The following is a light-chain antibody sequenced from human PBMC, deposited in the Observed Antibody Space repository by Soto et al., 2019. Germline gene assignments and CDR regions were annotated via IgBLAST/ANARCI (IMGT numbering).Light chain of an antibody. V-gene: IGKV3-11*01. CDR3: QQRHSDLS. CDR1: QVVNSH. J-gene: IGKJ4*01. CDR2: DAS. Sequence: EIVLTQSQATLSLSPGEGATLSCMASQVVNSHLAWFQQKPGQAPRLLIYDASNRATDIPARFSGSGSGTDFTLTISSLEPEDFAVYYCQQRHSDLSFGGGTKVEIK.